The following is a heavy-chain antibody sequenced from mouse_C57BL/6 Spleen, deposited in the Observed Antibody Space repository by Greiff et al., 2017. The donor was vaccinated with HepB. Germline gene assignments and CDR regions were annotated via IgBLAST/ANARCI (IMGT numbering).Heavy chain of an antibody. CDR3: ARTGGNWYFDV. J-gene: IGHJ1*03. V-gene: IGHV1-26*01. CDR2: INPNNGGT. CDR1: GYTFPDYY. D-gene: IGHD2-14*01. Sequence: EVQLQQSGPELVKPGASVKISCKASGYTFPDYYMNWVKQSHGKSLEWIGDINPNNGGTSYNQKFKGKATLTVDKSSSTAYMELRSLTSEDSAVYYCARTGGNWYFDVWGTGTTVTVSS.